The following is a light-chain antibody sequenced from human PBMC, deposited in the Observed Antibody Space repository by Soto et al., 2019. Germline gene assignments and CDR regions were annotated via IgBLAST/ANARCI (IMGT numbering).Light chain of an antibody. CDR1: QTVTSSY. CDR2: DAV. V-gene: IGKV3-20*01. J-gene: IGKJ4*01. CDR3: QQYGDSIT. Sequence: VLTQSPGSLSLSPGERATVSCRASQTVTSSYLAWYQQRPGQAPQLLIYDAVKRATGIPDRFSGSESGRDYTLTISRLAPEDSAVYYCQQYGDSITFGGGTKVEIK.